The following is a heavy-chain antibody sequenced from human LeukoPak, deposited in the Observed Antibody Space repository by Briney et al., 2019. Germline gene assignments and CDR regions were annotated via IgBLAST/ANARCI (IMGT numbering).Heavy chain of an antibody. Sequence: SETLSLTCTVSGDSISTSNSYWGWICQPPGKGLEWIGGIYYSGNTYYNASLKSRVTISVDTSKNPFSLKLSSVTAADTAVYYCARDYEPAAAGDQYYFDYWGQGTLVTVSS. CDR3: ARDYEPAAAGDQYYFDY. CDR2: IYYSGNT. D-gene: IGHD6-13*01. J-gene: IGHJ4*02. V-gene: IGHV4-39*07. CDR1: GDSISTSNSY.